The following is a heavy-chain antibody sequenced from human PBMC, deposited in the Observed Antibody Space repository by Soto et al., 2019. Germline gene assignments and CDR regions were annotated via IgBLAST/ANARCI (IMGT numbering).Heavy chain of an antibody. CDR3: ARTMRSSGDY. V-gene: IGHV3-48*02. D-gene: IGHD3-22*01. Sequence: EVQLVESGGGLIQPGGSLRLSCAASGFTFSSYDMHWVRQAPGKGLEWVSYISSSGSTIYYADSVKGRFTISRDNAKNSLSLQMNSLRDEDTAVYYCARTMRSSGDYWGQGTLVTVSS. CDR1: GFTFSSYD. J-gene: IGHJ4*02. CDR2: ISSSGSTI.